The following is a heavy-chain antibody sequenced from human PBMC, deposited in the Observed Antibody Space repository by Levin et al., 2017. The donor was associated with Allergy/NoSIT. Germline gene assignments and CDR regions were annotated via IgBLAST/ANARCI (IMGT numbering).Heavy chain of an antibody. J-gene: IGHJ4*02. D-gene: IGHD6-19*01. CDR3: TTTYTSGWYPDY. CDR1: GFTFSGSA. V-gene: IGHV3-73*01. CDR2: IRSKANSYAT. Sequence: RPGGSLRLSCAASGFTFSGSAIHWVRQASGKGLEWVGRIRSKANSYATTYAASVKGRFTISRDDSKNTAYLQMNSLKTEDTAVYYCTTTYTSGWYPDYWGQGTLVTVSS.